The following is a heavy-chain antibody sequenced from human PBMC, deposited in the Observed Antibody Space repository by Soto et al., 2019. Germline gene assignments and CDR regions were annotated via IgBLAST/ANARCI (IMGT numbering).Heavy chain of an antibody. V-gene: IGHV1-69*01. Sequence: QVQLVQSGAEVKKPGSSVKVSCTASGGTFSSYAISWVRQAPGQGLEWMGGIIPIFGTANYALKFQGRVTITADESTSTAYMELSSLRSEDTAVYYCARERDSSGYYQQYYYGMDVWGQGTTVTVSS. J-gene: IGHJ6*02. CDR3: ARERDSSGYYQQYYYGMDV. CDR1: GGTFSSYA. D-gene: IGHD3-22*01. CDR2: IIPIFGTA.